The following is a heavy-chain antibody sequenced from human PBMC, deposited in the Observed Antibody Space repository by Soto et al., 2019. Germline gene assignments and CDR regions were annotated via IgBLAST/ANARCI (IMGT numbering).Heavy chain of an antibody. CDR3: ARDLGAFNYGSAYFDY. Sequence: GGSLRLSCAPSGFAFSTYGMHWVRQAPGKGLEWVAVIWYDGSNQYYADSVKGRFTISRDNSKNMLYLQMNSLRAEDTAVYYCARDLGAFNYGSAYFDYWGQGTPVTVSS. CDR1: GFAFSTYG. D-gene: IGHD3-10*01. CDR2: IWYDGSNQ. V-gene: IGHV3-33*01. J-gene: IGHJ4*02.